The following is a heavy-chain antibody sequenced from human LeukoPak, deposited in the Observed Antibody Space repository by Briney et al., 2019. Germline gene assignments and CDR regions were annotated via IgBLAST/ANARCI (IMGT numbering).Heavy chain of an antibody. CDR3: ARENHCSGGSCYSVSFYYYYYGMDV. J-gene: IGHJ6*02. CDR1: GFTFSSYG. V-gene: IGHV3-30*03. Sequence: GGSLRLSCAASGFTFSSYGMHWVRQAPGKGLEWVAVISVDGSNEYYADSVTGRFTISRDNSKNTLYLQMNSLRPEDTAVYYCARENHCSGGSCYSVSFYYYYYGMDVWGQGTTVTVSS. D-gene: IGHD2-15*01. CDR2: ISVDGSNE.